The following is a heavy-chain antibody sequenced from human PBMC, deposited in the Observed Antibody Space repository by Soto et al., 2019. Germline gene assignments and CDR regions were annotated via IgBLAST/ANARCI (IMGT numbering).Heavy chain of an antibody. D-gene: IGHD2-8*01. CDR2: ISAYNGNT. J-gene: IGHJ3*02. CDR1: GYTFTSYG. V-gene: IGHV1-18*01. CDR3: ARDGCTNGVCYAFDI. Sequence: ASVKVSCKASGYTFTSYGISWVRQAPGQGLEWMGWISAYNGNTNYAQKLQGRVTMTTDTSTSTAYMELRSLRSDDTAVYYCARDGCTNGVCYAFDIWGQGQWSPSPQ.